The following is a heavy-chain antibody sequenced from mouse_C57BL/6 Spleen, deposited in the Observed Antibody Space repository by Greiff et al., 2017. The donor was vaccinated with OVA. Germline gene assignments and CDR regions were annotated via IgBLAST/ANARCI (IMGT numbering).Heavy chain of an antibody. J-gene: IGHJ1*03. D-gene: IGHD1-1*01. CDR3: ASYGPPYFDV. CDR2: INPNNGGT. Sequence: VQLQQSGPELVKPGASVKIPCKASGYTFTDYNMDWVKQSHGKSLEWIGDINPNNGGTIYNQKFKGKATLTVDKSSSTAYMEHRSLTSEDTAVYYCASYGPPYFDVWGTGTTVTVSS. CDR1: GYTFTDYN. V-gene: IGHV1-18*01.